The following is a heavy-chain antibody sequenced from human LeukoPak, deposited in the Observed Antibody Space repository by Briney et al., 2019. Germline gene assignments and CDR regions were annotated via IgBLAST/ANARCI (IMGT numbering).Heavy chain of an antibody. CDR1: GFTFSSYA. V-gene: IGHV3-30*04. CDR2: ISFDGSNK. D-gene: IGHD6-13*01. CDR3: SREGQLLVPYYYYGMDV. Sequence: PGGCLRLSCAASGFTFSSYAMHWVSQAPGKGLEWVAVISFDGSNKYYADSVKGRFTISRDNSKNTLYLQMNSLRAEDTAVYYCSREGQLLVPYYYYGMDVWGQGTTVTVSS. J-gene: IGHJ6*02.